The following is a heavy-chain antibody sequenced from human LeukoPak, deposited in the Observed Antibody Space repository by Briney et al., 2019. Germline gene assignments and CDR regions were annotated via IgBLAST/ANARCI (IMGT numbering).Heavy chain of an antibody. CDR2: IKQDGSEK. V-gene: IGHV3-7*01. J-gene: IGHJ6*02. D-gene: IGHD6-19*01. CDR3: ARDPYSSGWPSYYYYGMDV. Sequence: GGSLRLSCAASGFTFSSYRMSWVRQAPGKGLEWVVNIKQDGSEKYYVDSVKGRFTISRDNAKNSLYLQMNSLRAEDTAVYYCARDPYSSGWPSYYYYGMDVWGQGTTVTVSS. CDR1: GFTFSSYR.